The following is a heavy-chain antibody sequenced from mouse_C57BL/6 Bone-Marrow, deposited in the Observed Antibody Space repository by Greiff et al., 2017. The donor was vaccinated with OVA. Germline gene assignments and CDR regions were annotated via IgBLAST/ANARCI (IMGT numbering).Heavy chain of an antibody. J-gene: IGHJ3*01. CDR2: INPSSGYT. CDR3: AREDGNWFAY. D-gene: IGHD2-1*01. CDR1: GYTFTSYT. V-gene: IGHV1-4*01. Sequence: VQRVESGAELARPGASVKMSCKASGYTFTSYTMHWVKQRPGQGLEWIGYINPSSGYTKYTQKFKDKATLTADKSSSTAYMQLSSLTSEDSAVYYCAREDGNWFAYWGQGTLVTVSA.